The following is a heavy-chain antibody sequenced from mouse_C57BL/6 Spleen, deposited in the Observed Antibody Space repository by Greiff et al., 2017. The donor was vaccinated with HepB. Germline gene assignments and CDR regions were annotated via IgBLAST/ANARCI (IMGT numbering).Heavy chain of an antibody. J-gene: IGHJ2*01. Sequence: VQLKESGAELVKPGASVKLSCTASGFNIKDYYMHWVKQRTEQGLEWIGRIDPEDGETKYAPKFQGKATITADTSSNTAYMQLSSLTSEDTAVYYCARRVYYSNYEGSYYFDYWGQGTTLTVSS. CDR2: IDPEDGET. D-gene: IGHD2-5*01. CDR3: ARRVYYSNYEGSYYFDY. V-gene: IGHV14-2*01. CDR1: GFNIKDYY.